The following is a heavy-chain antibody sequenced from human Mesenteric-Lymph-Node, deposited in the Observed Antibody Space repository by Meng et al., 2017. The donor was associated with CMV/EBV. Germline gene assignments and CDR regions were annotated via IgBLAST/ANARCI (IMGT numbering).Heavy chain of an antibody. CDR3: ARNLLLFVREYYDFWSGPDL. CDR1: GFTFSTYW. D-gene: IGHD3-3*01. V-gene: IGHV3-7*01. J-gene: IGHJ5*02. CDR2: INQAGNEK. Sequence: GESLKISCAASGFTFSTYWMTWVRQAPGKGPEWVANINQAGNEKYYADSVKGRFTISRDNAKNSLFLRMSSLRADDTAVYYCARNLLLFVREYYDFWSGPDLWGQGTLVTVSS.